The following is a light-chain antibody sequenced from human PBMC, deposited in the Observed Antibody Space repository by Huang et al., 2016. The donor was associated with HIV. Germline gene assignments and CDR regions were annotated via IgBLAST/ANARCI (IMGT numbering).Light chain of an antibody. CDR1: QNINFY. Sequence: DIQMTQSPSSLSASVGDRVTITCRPSQNINFYLNWYQHKPGKAPELLIYAASTLQGWVPSRFIGGRSGTDFTLTISSLQPEDSAIYYCQQAYSNSPSFGGGTKVEIK. CDR2: AAS. V-gene: IGKV1-39*01. CDR3: QQAYSNSPS. J-gene: IGKJ4*01.